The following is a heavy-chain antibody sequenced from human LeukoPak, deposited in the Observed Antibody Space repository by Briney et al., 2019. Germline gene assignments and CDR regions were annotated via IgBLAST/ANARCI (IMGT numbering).Heavy chain of an antibody. V-gene: IGHV4-59*08. CDR1: GGSISSYY. J-gene: IGHJ4*02. CDR2: IYYSGST. CDR3: QKPAYDILTYFDY. Sequence: SDTLSPTCTVAGGSISSYYWSWIRQPPGKGLEWIEYIYYSGSTNYTPSLKSRVTISVDTSKNQFSLKLSSVTAADTAVYFKQKPAYDILTYFDYWGQGTPVTVSS. D-gene: IGHD3-9*01.